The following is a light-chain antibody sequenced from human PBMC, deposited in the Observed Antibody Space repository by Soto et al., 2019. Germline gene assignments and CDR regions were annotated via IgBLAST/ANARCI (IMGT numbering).Light chain of an antibody. J-gene: IGLJ1*01. CDR1: SSDVGGYTY. V-gene: IGLV2-14*01. CDR2: DVS. CDR3: SSYTSSSTYV. Sequence: QSALTQPASVSGSPGQSIAISCTGTSSDVGGYTYVSWYQQHPGKAPKLMVYDVSNRTSGVSHRFSGSKSGNTASPTISGLQAEDEADYYCSSYTSSSTYVFGPGTKLTVL.